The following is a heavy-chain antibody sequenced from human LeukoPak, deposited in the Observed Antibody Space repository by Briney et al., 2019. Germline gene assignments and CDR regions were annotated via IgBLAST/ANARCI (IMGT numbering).Heavy chain of an antibody. CDR3: ARVHLWFGELADDY. V-gene: IGHV3-21*01. J-gene: IGHJ4*02. D-gene: IGHD3-10*01. Sequence: GGPLRLSCAVSGFIFSSNWMSWVRQAPGKGLEWVSSISSSSSYIYYADSVKGRFTISRDNAKNSLYLQMNSLRAEDTAVYYCARVHLWFGELADDYWGQGTLVTVSS. CDR2: ISSSSSYI. CDR1: GFIFSSNW.